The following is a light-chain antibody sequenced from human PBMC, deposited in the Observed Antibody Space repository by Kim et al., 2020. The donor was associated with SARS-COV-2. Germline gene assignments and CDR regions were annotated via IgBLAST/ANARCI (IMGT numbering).Light chain of an antibody. CDR2: ANG. CDR1: SSNVGDNN. J-gene: IGLJ3*02. CDR3: VVWDDILNGPA. Sequence: GQRVTVSCYGSSSNVGDNNVDWYQQYPGTAPKLPIYANGHRPSGVPDRFSASKSGTSASLAISGLQSEDEADYYCVVWDDILNGPAFGGGTQLTVL. V-gene: IGLV1-44*01.